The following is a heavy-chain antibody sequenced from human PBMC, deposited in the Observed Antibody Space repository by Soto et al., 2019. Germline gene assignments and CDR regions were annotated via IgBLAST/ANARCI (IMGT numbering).Heavy chain of an antibody. CDR2: IWYDGSNK. CDR3: ARDPSYYYDSSGYFYLDY. Sequence: GGSLRLSCAASGFTFSSYGMHWVRQAPGKGLEWVAVIWYDGSNKYYADSVKGRFTISRDNSKNTLYLQMNSLRAEDTAVYYCARDPSYYYDSSGYFYLDYWGQGTLVTVSS. V-gene: IGHV3-33*01. D-gene: IGHD3-22*01. J-gene: IGHJ4*02. CDR1: GFTFSSYG.